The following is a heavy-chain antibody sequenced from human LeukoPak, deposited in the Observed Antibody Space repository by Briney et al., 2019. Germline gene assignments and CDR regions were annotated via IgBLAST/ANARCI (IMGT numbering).Heavy chain of an antibody. CDR1: GFTFSSYG. CDR2: IRYDGSNK. D-gene: IGHD3-22*01. CDR3: AKDWYYYDSSGYYSLGN. J-gene: IGHJ4*02. V-gene: IGHV3-30*02. Sequence: GGSLRLSCAASGFTFSSYGMHWVRQAPGKGLEWVAFIRYDGSNKYYADSVKGRFTISRDNSKNTLYLQMNSLRAEDTAVYYCAKDWYYYDSSGYYSLGNWGQGTLVTVSS.